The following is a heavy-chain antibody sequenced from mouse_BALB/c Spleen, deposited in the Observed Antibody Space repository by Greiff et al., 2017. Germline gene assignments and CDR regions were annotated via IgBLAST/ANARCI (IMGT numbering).Heavy chain of an antibody. J-gene: IGHJ4*01. CDR3: ARSDYRYDGNYYAMDD. V-gene: IGHV5-17*02. D-gene: IGHD2-14*01. CDR2: ISSGTSTI. Sequence: EVHLVESGGGLVQPGGSRKLSCAAAGFTFSSFGMHWVRQAPEKGLEWVAYISSGTSTIYYADTVKGRFTISRDNPKNTLFLQMTSLRSEDTVMYYCARSDYRYDGNYYAMDDWGQGTSVTVSS. CDR1: GFTFSSFG.